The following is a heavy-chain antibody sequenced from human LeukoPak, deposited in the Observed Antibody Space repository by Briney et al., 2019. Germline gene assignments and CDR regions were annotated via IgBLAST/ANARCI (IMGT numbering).Heavy chain of an antibody. D-gene: IGHD6-19*01. CDR3: ARAGGWAREDYKGEAFDI. J-gene: IGHJ3*02. Sequence: ASVKVSCKASGYTFTNFGISWVRQAPGQGLEWMGWVSAYNGNTNYAEKVQGRVTMTADTSTRTAYMELRSLRSDDTAVYYCARAGGWAREDYKGEAFDIWGQGTKVTVSS. CDR1: GYTFTNFG. V-gene: IGHV1-18*01. CDR2: VSAYNGNT.